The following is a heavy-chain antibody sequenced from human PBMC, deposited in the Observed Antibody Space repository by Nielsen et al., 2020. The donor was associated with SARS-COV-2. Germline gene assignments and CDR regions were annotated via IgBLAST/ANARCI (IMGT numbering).Heavy chain of an antibody. D-gene: IGHD5-18*01. V-gene: IGHV4-34*01. CDR1: GGSFSGYY. J-gene: IGHJ5*02. CDR3: ARVGGYIYGYRFDP. CDR2: INHSGST. Sequence: SETLSLTCAVYGGSFSGYYWSWIRQPPGKGLEWIGEINHSGSTNYNPSLKSRVTISVDTSKNQFSLKLSSVTAADTAVYYCARVGGYIYGYRFDPWGQGTLVTVSS.